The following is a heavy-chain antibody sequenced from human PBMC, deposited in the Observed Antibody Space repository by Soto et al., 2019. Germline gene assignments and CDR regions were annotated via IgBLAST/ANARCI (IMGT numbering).Heavy chain of an antibody. J-gene: IGHJ4*02. CDR3: ARWPNVEMATMGVRGIDY. Sequence: QVTLKESGPVLVKPTETLTLTCTVSGFSLSNARMGVSWIRQPPGKALEWLAHSFSNDEKSYSTSLKSRLTISKDTSKSQVVLTMTNMDPVDTATYYCARWPNVEMATMGVRGIDYWGQGTLVTVSS. D-gene: IGHD3-10*01. CDR2: SFSNDEK. V-gene: IGHV2-26*01. CDR1: GFSLSNARMG.